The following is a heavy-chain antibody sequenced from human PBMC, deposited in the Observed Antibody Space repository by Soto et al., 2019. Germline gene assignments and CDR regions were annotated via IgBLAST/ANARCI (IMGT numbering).Heavy chain of an antibody. CDR1: GGTFSSYA. V-gene: IGHV1-69*13. D-gene: IGHD2-2*01. J-gene: IGHJ6*02. CDR2: IIPIFGTA. Sequence: GPSVKVSCKASGGTFSSYAISWVRQAPGQGLEWMGRIIPIFGTANYAQKFQGRVTITADESTSTAYMELSSLRSEDTAVYYCASLSGYCISTSCSNHDYYYYGMDVWGQGTTVTVSS. CDR3: ASLSGYCISTSCSNHDYYYYGMDV.